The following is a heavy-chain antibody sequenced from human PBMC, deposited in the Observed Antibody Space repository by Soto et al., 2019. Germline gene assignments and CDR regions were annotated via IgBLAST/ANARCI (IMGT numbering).Heavy chain of an antibody. V-gene: IGHV1-8*01. CDR2: MNPNSGNT. J-gene: IGHJ6*03. Sequence: ASVKVSCKASGYTFASYDINLLRQATGQGLEWMGWMNPNSGNTGYAQKFKGRVTMTRNTSISTAYMELSSLRSEDTAVYYCARGSSRFYYYYYMDVWGKGTTVTVSS. CDR1: GYTFASYD. CDR3: ARGSSRFYYYYYMDV.